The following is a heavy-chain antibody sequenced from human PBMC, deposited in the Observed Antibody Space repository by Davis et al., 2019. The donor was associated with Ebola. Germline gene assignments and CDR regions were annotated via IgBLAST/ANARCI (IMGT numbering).Heavy chain of an antibody. J-gene: IGHJ4*01. D-gene: IGHD3-10*01. CDR2: ISYDGSNK. CDR1: GFTISSYG. V-gene: IGHV3-30*18. CDR3: AKRGSFDY. Sequence: PAGSLTLSCAASGFTISSYGMHWVRQAPGKGLEWVAVISYDGSNKYYADSVKGRFTISRDNSKNTLYLQMNSLRAEDTAVYYCAKRGSFDYWGQGTLVTVSS.